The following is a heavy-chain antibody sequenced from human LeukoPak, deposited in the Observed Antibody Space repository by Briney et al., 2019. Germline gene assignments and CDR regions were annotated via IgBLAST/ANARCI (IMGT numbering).Heavy chain of an antibody. CDR1: GFTFSSYA. D-gene: IGHD3-10*01. CDR2: ISYDGSNK. J-gene: IGHJ5*02. V-gene: IGHV3-30-3*01. CDR3: AKDGFDVGGYYGSGSYYNVKGRWFDP. Sequence: GGSLRLSCAASGFTFSSYAMHWVRQAPGKGLEWMAVISYDGSNKYYADSVKGRFTISRDNSKNTLYLQMNSLRAEDTAVYYCAKDGFDVGGYYGSGSYYNVKGRWFDPWGQGTLVTVSS.